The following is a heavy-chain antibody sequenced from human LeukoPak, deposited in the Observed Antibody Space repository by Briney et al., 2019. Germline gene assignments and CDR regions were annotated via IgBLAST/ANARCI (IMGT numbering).Heavy chain of an antibody. D-gene: IGHD6-13*01. J-gene: IGHJ4*02. CDR1: GYTFTSYG. V-gene: IGHV1-18*01. CDR3: ARDSAELVPGYSDY. CDR2: ISAYNGNT. Sequence: ASVKVSCKASGYTFTSYGISWVRQAPGQGLEWMGWISAYNGNTNYAQKLQGRVTMTTDTSTSTAYMELRSPRSDDTAVYYCARDSAELVPGYSDYWGQGTLVTVSS.